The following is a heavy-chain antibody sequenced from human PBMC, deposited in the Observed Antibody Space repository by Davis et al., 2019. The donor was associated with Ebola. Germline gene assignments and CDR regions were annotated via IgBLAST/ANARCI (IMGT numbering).Heavy chain of an antibody. CDR2: IHYTGST. J-gene: IGHJ5*02. D-gene: IGHD3-3*01. Sequence: LSCTVSGGSISNTIYYWAWIRQPPGKGLEWIGSIHYTGSTNYNPSLKSRVSISVDTSKKQFSLRLRSVTAADTAVYYCARQRSATDNWFDPWGHGTLVTVSS. CDR1: GGSISNTIYY. V-gene: IGHV4-39*01. CDR3: ARQRSATDNWFDP.